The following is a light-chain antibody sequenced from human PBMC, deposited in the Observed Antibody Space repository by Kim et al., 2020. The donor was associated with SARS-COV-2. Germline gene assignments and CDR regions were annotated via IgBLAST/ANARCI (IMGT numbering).Light chain of an antibody. J-gene: IGKJ2*01. V-gene: IGKV3-20*01. CDR2: GAS. Sequence: SPGQRATLSCRPSESVTSTYLAWYQHKPGQAPRLLIFGASSRATGIPDRFNGSGSGTDFTLTISKLEPEDFAVYYCQQYGRSPRNFGPGTKVDIK. CDR3: QQYGRSPRN. CDR1: ESVTSTY.